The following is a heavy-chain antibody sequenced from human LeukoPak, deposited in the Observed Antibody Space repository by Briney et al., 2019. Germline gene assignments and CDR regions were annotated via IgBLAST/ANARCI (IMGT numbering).Heavy chain of an antibody. CDR2: IYYSGST. CDR1: GGSISSSSYY. D-gene: IGHD3-10*01. Sequence: SETLSLTCTVSGGSISSSSYYWGWIRQPPGKGLEWIGSIYYSGSTNYNPSLKSRVTISVDTSKNQFSLKLSSVTAADTAVYYCARSHNYYGSGSYYYFDYWGQGTLVTVSS. J-gene: IGHJ4*02. V-gene: IGHV4-39*07. CDR3: ARSHNYYGSGSYYYFDY.